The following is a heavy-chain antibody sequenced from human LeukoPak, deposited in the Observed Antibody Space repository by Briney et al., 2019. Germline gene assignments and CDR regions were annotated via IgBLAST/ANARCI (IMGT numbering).Heavy chain of an antibody. CDR1: GFTFSDYY. J-gene: IGHJ4*02. V-gene: IGHV3-11*04. D-gene: IGHD2-2*01. CDR3: AKNYRGRVPAAILYY. Sequence: PGGSLRLSCAASGFTFSDYYMSWIRQAPGKGLEWVSYISSSGSTIYYADSVKGRFTISRDNSKNTLYLQMNSLRAEDTAVYYCAKNYRGRVPAAILYYWGQGTLVTVSS. CDR2: ISSSGSTI.